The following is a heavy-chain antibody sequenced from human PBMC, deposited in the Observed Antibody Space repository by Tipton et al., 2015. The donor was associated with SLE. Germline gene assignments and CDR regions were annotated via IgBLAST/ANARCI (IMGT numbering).Heavy chain of an antibody. V-gene: IGHV4-59*12. Sequence: GLVKPSETLSLTCTVSGGSISSYYWSWIRQPPGKGLEWIGYIYYSGYTSYNPSLKSRVTISVDTSKNQFSLKLSSVTAADTAVYYCARDPLGYWGQGTLVTVSS. J-gene: IGHJ4*02. CDR2: IYYSGYT. CDR3: ARDPLGY. D-gene: IGHD7-27*01. CDR1: GGSISSYY.